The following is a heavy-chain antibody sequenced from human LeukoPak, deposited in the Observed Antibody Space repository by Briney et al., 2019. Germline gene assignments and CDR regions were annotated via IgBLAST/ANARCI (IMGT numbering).Heavy chain of an antibody. D-gene: IGHD1-1*01. V-gene: IGHV4-59*01. CDR2: AYYSGST. CDR1: GGSFSGYY. J-gene: IGHJ6*02. CDR3: ARATSWDRNNGMDV. Sequence: SETLSLTCTVSGGSFSGYYWNWIRHPPGKGLEWIGYAYYSGSTNYNPSLQGRLTISVDTSTNQFSLNLRSVSAADTAVYYCARATSWDRNNGMDVWGQGTSVIVSS.